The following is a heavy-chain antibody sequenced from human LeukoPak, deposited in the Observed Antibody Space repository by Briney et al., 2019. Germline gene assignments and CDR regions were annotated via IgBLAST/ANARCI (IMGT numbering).Heavy chain of an antibody. V-gene: IGHV3-23*01. J-gene: IGHJ6*03. CDR3: AKGAYCSSTSCYTRYYYYYYMDV. Sequence: GGSLRLSCAASGFTFSSYAMSWVRQAPGKGLEWVSAISGSGGSTYYADSVKGRFTISRDNSKNTLYLQMTSLRAGDTAVYYCAKGAYCSSTSCYTRYYYYYYMDVWGKGTTVTVSS. CDR1: GFTFSSYA. CDR2: ISGSGGST. D-gene: IGHD2-2*02.